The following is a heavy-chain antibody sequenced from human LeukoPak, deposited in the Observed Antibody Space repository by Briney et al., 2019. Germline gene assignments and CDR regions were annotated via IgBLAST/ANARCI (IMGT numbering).Heavy chain of an antibody. CDR2: ISSNGGST. J-gene: IGHJ4*02. Sequence: PGGSLRLSCAASGFSFSSYAMHWVRQAPGKGLEYVSAISSNGGSTYYANSVKGRFTISRDNSKNTLYLQMGSLRAEDMAVYYCAKDRNYFDYWGQGTLVTVSS. CDR1: GFSFSSYA. CDR3: AKDRNYFDY. V-gene: IGHV3-64*01.